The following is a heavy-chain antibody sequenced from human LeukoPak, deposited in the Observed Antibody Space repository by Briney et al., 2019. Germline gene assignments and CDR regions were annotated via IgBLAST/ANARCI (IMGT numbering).Heavy chain of an antibody. CDR2: ISSSSSYI. V-gene: IGHV3-21*01. Sequence: GGPLRLSCAASGFTFSSYSMNWVRQAPGKGLEWVSSISSSSSYIYYADSVKGRFTISRDNAKNSLYLQMNSLRAEDTAVYYCASRGRLHDAFDIWGQGTMVTVSS. CDR3: ASRGRLHDAFDI. D-gene: IGHD2-15*01. J-gene: IGHJ3*02. CDR1: GFTFSSYS.